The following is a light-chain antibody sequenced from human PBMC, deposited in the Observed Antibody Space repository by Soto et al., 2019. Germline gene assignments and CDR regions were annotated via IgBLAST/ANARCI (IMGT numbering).Light chain of an antibody. Sequence: QSVLTQPPSVSGSPGQPITISCTGTNIDVGGDVSWYQHHPGKAPKLIISDVTNRPSGVSDRFSGSKSGDTASLTISGLRAEDEATYYCASYTDITNLVFGGGTKVTVL. CDR3: ASYTDITNLV. J-gene: IGLJ2*01. CDR1: NIDVGGD. V-gene: IGLV2-14*03. CDR2: DVT.